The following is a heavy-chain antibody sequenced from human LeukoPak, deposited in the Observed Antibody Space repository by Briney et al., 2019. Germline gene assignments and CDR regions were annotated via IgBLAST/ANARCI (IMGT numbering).Heavy chain of an antibody. Sequence: GGSLRLSCSASGFTFSSYAMHWVRQAPGKGLEYVSAISSNGGSTYYADSVKGRFTISRDNSKNTLYLRMSSLRAEDTAVYYCVKPYSSSWFAEDYWGQGTLVTVSS. J-gene: IGHJ4*02. D-gene: IGHD6-13*01. CDR3: VKPYSSSWFAEDY. V-gene: IGHV3-64D*06. CDR2: ISSNGGST. CDR1: GFTFSSYA.